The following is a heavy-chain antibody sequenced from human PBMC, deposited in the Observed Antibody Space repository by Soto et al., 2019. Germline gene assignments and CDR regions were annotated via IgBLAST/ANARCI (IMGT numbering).Heavy chain of an antibody. V-gene: IGHV3-33*01. Sequence: QVQLVESGGGVVQPGTSLRLSCAASGFTFSRYGIHWVRQAPGKGLEWVAIIWYDGSKQYYAESVKGRFTIARDNSKNTLSLHMDRLRAEDTAIYYCARDGYNGNDLRSMDVWGQGTTVTVSS. D-gene: IGHD1-20*01. J-gene: IGHJ6*02. CDR2: IWYDGSKQ. CDR3: ARDGYNGNDLRSMDV. CDR1: GFTFSRYG.